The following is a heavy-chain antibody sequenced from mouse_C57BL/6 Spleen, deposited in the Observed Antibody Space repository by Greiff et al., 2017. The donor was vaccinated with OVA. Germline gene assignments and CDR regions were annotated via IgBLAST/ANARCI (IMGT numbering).Heavy chain of an antibody. CDR2: FYPGSGSI. CDR1: GYTFTEYT. V-gene: IGHV1-62-2*01. J-gene: IGHJ2*01. Sequence: VKLMESGAELVKPGASVKLSCKASGYTFTEYTIHWVKQRSGQGLEWIGWFYPGSGSIKYNEKFKDKATLTADNSSSTVYMELSRLTSEDSAVYFCARHGPGTDYFDYWGQGTTLTVSS. CDR3: ARHGPGTDYFDY. D-gene: IGHD4-1*01.